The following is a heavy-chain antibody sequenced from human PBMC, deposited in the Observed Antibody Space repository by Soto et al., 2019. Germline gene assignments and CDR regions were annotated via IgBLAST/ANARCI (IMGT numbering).Heavy chain of an antibody. CDR2: IYHSGST. Sequence: PSETLSLTCAVSGGSISSGGYSWSWIQQPPGKGLEWIGYIYHSGSTYYNPSLKSRVTISVDRSKNQFSLKLSSVTAADTAVYYCARLYYCDSREFAFDIWGQGTMVTVSS. J-gene: IGHJ3*02. V-gene: IGHV4-30-2*01. CDR1: GGSISSGGYS. D-gene: IGHD3-22*01. CDR3: ARLYYCDSREFAFDI.